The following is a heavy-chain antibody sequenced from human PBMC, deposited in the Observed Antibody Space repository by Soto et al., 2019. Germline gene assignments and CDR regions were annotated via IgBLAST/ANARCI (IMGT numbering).Heavy chain of an antibody. D-gene: IGHD3-10*01. Sequence: DVQLVQSGAEVKTPGESLRISCKGSGYYFYAYWINWVRQMPGKGLEWMGTIYPGDSDGSSRPSFQGQVTISVDKSSSIAYVQWTSLKDADTAIYYCARTDYGSGTFYSWGQGTLVTVSS. V-gene: IGHV5-51*03. CDR2: IYPGDSDG. J-gene: IGHJ4*02. CDR3: ARTDYGSGTFYS. CDR1: GYYFYAYW.